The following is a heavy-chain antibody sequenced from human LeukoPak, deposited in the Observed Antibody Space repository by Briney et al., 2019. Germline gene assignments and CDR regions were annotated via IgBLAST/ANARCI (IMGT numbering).Heavy chain of an antibody. V-gene: IGHV3-11*04. J-gene: IGHJ4*02. CDR3: ARVGIENTGTPHWSPLDY. Sequence: GGSLRLSCAASGFTFSDYYMSWIRQAPGKGLEWVSYVSSSGSIIYYADSVKGRFTISRDNAKNSLYLQMNSLRAEDTAVYYCARVGIENTGTPHWSPLDYWGQGTLVTVSS. CDR1: GFTFSDYY. D-gene: IGHD1/OR15-1a*01. CDR2: VSSSGSII.